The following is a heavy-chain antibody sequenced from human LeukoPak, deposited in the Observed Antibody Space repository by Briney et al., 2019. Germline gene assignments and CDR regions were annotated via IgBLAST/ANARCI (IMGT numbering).Heavy chain of an antibody. CDR2: IYYSGST. D-gene: IGHD3-10*01. CDR3: ARRAMVRGGTYFDY. V-gene: IGHV4-39*01. CDR1: GGSISSSSYY. Sequence: PSETLSLTCTVSGGSISSSSYYWGWIRQPPGKGLEWIGSIYYSGSTYYNPSLKRRVTISVDTSKNQFSLKLSSVTAADTAVYYCARRAMVRGGTYFDYWGQGTLVTVSS. J-gene: IGHJ4*02.